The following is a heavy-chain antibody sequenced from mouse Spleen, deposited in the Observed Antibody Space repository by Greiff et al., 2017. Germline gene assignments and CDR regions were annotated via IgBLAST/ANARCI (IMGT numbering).Heavy chain of an antibody. CDR1: GYSITSGYY. CDR3: AREDYRYDDAMDY. D-gene: IGHD2-14*01. CDR2: ISYDGSN. J-gene: IGHJ4*01. Sequence: ESGPGLVKPSQSLSLTCSVTGYSITSGYYWNWIRQFPGNKLEWMGYISYDGSNNYNPSLKNRISITRDTSKNQFFLKLNSVTTEDTATYYCAREDYRYDDAMDYWGQGTSVTVSS. V-gene: IGHV3-6*01.